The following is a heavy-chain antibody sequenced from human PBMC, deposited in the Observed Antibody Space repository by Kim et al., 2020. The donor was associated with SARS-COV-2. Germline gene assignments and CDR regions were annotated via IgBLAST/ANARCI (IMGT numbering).Heavy chain of an antibody. CDR3: ARDPNRYGDAHPYYYYGMDV. D-gene: IGHD4-17*01. Sequence: GGSLRLSCAASGFTFSSYSMNWVRQAPGKGLEWVSSISSSSSYIYYADSVKGRFTISRDNAKNSLYLQMNSLRAEDTAVYYCARDPNRYGDAHPYYYYGMDVWGQGTTVTVSS. V-gene: IGHV3-21*01. J-gene: IGHJ6*02. CDR2: ISSSSSYI. CDR1: GFTFSSYS.